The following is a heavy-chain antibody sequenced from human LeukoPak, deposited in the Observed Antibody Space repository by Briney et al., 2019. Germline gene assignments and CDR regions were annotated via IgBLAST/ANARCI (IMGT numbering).Heavy chain of an antibody. J-gene: IGHJ4*02. Sequence: PGGSLRLSCAASGFTFSSYAISWVRQAPGKGLEWVSAISGSGGSTYYADSVKGRFTISRDNSKNTLYLQMNSLRAEDTAVYYCAKEGWIAVAGLLDYWGQGTLVTVSS. CDR1: GFTFSSYA. CDR3: AKEGWIAVAGLLDY. V-gene: IGHV3-23*01. CDR2: ISGSGGST. D-gene: IGHD6-19*01.